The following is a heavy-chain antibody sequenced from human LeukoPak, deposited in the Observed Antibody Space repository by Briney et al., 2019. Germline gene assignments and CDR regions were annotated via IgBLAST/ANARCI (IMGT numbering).Heavy chain of an antibody. CDR2: ISSSSRYI. CDR1: GFTYNYYS. D-gene: IGHD3-10*01. J-gene: IGHJ6*03. Sequence: PGGSLRLSCAASGFTYNYYSMNWVRQAPGKGLEWVSSISSSSRYIYYADSVKGRFTISRDNAKNSLYLQVNSLRAEDTAVYYCARDREEDYYMDVWGKGTTVTVSS. CDR3: ARDREEDYYMDV. V-gene: IGHV3-21*01.